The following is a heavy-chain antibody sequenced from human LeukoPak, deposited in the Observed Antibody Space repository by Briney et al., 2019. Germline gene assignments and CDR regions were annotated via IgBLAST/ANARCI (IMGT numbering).Heavy chain of an antibody. CDR2: ISAYNGNT. CDR3: ARDLIRIAVAGTVGNY. V-gene: IGHV1-18*01. J-gene: IGHJ4*02. CDR1: GYTFTSYG. D-gene: IGHD6-19*01. Sequence: ASVKVSCKASGYTFTSYGISWVRQAPGQGLEWMGWISAYNGNTNYAQKLQGRVTMTTDTSTSTAYMELRSLRSDDTAVYYCARDLIRIAVAGTVGNYWGQGTLVTVSS.